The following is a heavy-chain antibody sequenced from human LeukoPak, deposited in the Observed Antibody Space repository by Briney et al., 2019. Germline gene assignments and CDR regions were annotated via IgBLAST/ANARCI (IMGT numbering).Heavy chain of an antibody. V-gene: IGHV4-34*01. D-gene: IGHD3-10*01. CDR1: GGSFSGYY. CDR2: INHSGST. J-gene: IGHJ4*02. Sequence: SETLSLTCAVYGGSFSGYYWSWIRQPPGKGLEWIGEINHSGSTNYTPSLKSRVTLSVDTSKNQFSLKLSSVTAADTAVYYCARQHHGSGTIDHWGQGTLVIVSS. CDR3: ARQHHGSGTIDH.